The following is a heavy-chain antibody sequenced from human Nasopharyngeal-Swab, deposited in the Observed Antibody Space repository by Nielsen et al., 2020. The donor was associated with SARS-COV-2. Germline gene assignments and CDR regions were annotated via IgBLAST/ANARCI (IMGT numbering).Heavy chain of an antibody. V-gene: IGHV3-48*03. J-gene: IGHJ6*02. CDR2: ISSSGSTI. CDR3: ARTNSPYYYYGMDV. D-gene: IGHD1-1*01. Sequence: SCAASGFPFRSYEMNWVRQAPGKGLEWVSYISSSGSTIYYADSVKGRFTISRDNAKNSLYLQMNSLRAEDTAVYYCARTNSPYYYYGMDVWGQGTTVTVSS. CDR1: GFPFRSYE.